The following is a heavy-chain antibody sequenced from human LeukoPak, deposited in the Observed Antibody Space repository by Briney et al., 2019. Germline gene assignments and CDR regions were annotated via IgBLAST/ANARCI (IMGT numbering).Heavy chain of an antibody. CDR3: AKDMAAYYYASGNIDY. D-gene: IGHD3-10*01. CDR2: IKQDGSEK. V-gene: IGHV3-7*03. CDR1: GFTFSSYW. Sequence: GGSLRLSCAASGFTFSSYWMSWVRQAPGKGLEWVANIKQDGSEKYYVDSVKGRFTISRDNSKNSLYLQMNSLRAEDTALYYCAKDMAAYYYASGNIDYWGQGTLVTVSS. J-gene: IGHJ4*02.